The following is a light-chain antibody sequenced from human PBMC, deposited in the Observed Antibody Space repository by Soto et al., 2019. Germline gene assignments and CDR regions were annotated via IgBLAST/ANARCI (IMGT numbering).Light chain of an antibody. Sequence: EIVLTQFPGTLSLSPGERATLSCRASQSVIASYLAWYQQRPGQPPRLLIYGASNRATGIPDRFSGSGTGTDFTLTISGLEPEEFAVYYCQQYGTSPQTFGGGSKVEIK. V-gene: IGKV3-20*01. J-gene: IGKJ4*01. CDR3: QQYGTSPQT. CDR2: GAS. CDR1: QSVIASY.